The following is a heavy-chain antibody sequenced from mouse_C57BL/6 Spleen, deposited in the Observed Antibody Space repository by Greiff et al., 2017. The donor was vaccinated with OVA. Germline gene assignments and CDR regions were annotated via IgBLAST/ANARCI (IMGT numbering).Heavy chain of an antibody. V-gene: IGHV1-15*01. Sequence: VKLQESGAELVRPGASVTLSCKASGYTFTDYEMHWVKQTPVHGLEWIGAIDPETGGTAYNQKFKGKAILTADKSSSTAYMELRSLTSEDSAVYYCTRHSSGYDFDYWGQGTTLTVSS. J-gene: IGHJ2*01. D-gene: IGHD3-1*01. CDR3: TRHSSGYDFDY. CDR1: GYTFTDYE. CDR2: IDPETGGT.